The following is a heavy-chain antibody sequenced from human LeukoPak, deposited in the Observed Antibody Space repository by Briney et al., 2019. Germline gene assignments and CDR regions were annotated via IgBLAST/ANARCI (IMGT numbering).Heavy chain of an antibody. V-gene: IGHV1-69*06. D-gene: IGHD4-17*01. CDR3: ANAVTTGGDY. CDR1: GGTFSSHA. CDR2: IIPIFGTA. Sequence: GSSVKVSCKASGGTFSSHATSWVRQAPGQGLEWMGGIIPIFGTANYAQKFQGRVTITADKSTSTAYMELSSLRSEDTAVYYCANAVTTGGDYWGQGTLVTVSS. J-gene: IGHJ4*02.